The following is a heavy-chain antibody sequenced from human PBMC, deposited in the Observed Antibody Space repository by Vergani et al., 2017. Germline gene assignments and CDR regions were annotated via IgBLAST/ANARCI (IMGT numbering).Heavy chain of an antibody. J-gene: IGHJ4*02. D-gene: IGHD5-18*01. V-gene: IGHV3-23*04. CDR2: ISGSGGST. CDR1: GFTFSSYS. Sequence: EVQLVESGGGLVQPGGSLRLSCAASGFTFSSYSMNWVRQAPGKGLEWVSAISGSGGSTYYADSVKDRFTISRDNSKNTLYLQMNSLRAEDTAVYYCAKGGGYSYGYPFDYWGQGTLVTVSS. CDR3: AKGGGYSYGYPFDY.